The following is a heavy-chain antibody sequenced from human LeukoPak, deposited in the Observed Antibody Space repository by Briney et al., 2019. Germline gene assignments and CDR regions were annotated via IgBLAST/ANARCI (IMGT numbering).Heavy chain of an antibody. CDR3: AKEHSGSYGAFDI. CDR2: ISYDGSNK. Sequence: GGSLRLSCAASGFTFSSYSMHWVRQAPGKGLEWVAVISYDGSNKYYADSVKGRFTISRDNSKNTLYLQMNSLRAEDTAVYYCAKEHSGSYGAFDIWGQGTMVTVSS. J-gene: IGHJ3*02. V-gene: IGHV3-30*18. D-gene: IGHD1-26*01. CDR1: GFTFSSYS.